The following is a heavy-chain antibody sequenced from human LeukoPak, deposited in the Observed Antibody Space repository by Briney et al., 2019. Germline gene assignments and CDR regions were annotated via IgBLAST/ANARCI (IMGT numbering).Heavy chain of an antibody. V-gene: IGHV3-23*01. Sequence: PGGSLRLSCAASGFTFSSYAMSWVRQAPGKGLEWVSTISGSGGSTYYADSVKGRFTISRDNSKNTLYLQMNSLRAEDTAVYYCARDSGYDPDYFDYWGQGTLVTVSS. CDR1: GFTFSSYA. D-gene: IGHD5-12*01. CDR2: ISGSGGST. J-gene: IGHJ4*02. CDR3: ARDSGYDPDYFDY.